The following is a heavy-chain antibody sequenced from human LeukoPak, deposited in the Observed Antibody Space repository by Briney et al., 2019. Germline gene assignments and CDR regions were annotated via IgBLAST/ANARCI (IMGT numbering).Heavy chain of an antibody. CDR2: TVSEIDGGTT. J-gene: IGHJ6*02. CDR1: GFTFNYAW. D-gene: IGHD1-7*01. Sequence: PGGSLRLSCAASGFTFNYAWMSWVRQVPGKGLEWVGQTVSEIDGGTTDYAAPVKGRFTISRDDSKSTLYLQMNSLKIEDTAVHYCTTDEDWNYARKDVWGQGATVIVSS. V-gene: IGHV3-15*04. CDR3: TTDEDWNYARKDV.